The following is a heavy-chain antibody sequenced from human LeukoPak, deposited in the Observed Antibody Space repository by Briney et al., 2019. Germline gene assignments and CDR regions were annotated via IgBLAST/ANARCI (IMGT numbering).Heavy chain of an antibody. CDR2: ISSSGSTI. CDR1: GFTFSDYY. J-gene: IGHJ6*03. Sequence: GGSLRLSCAASGFTFSDYYMSWIRQAPGKGLEWVSYISSSGSTIYYADSVKGRFTISRDNAKNSLYLQMNSLRAEDTAVYYCARGGPTYYVFWSGYHDSSMDVWGKGPTVTVSS. CDR3: ARGGPTYYVFWSGYHDSSMDV. V-gene: IGHV3-11*04. D-gene: IGHD3-3*01.